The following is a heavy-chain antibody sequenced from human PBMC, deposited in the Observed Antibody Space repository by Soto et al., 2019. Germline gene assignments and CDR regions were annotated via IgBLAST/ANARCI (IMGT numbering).Heavy chain of an antibody. CDR3: ARRSGYCDY. CDR2: VSSDGTTI. V-gene: IGHV3-30*12. Sequence: PGGSLRLYCAASGFTLTTYAMNWVRQAPGQGLEWVAMVSSDGTTIYYADSVKGRFTISRDNAKNSLYLQMSSLRAEDTAVYYCARRSGYCDYWGQGTRVTVSS. J-gene: IGHJ4*02. D-gene: IGHD3-3*01. CDR1: GFTLTTYA.